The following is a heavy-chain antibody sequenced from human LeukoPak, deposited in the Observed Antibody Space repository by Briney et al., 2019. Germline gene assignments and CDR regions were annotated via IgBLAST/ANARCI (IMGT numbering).Heavy chain of an antibody. J-gene: IGHJ4*02. CDR2: ISYDGSNK. V-gene: IGHV3-30*18. D-gene: IGHD6-13*01. CDR3: AKDHGIAAAGTDY. Sequence: PGGSLRLSCAASGFTFSSYGMHWVRQAPGKGLEWVAVISYDGSNKYYADSVKGRFTISRDNSKNTLYLQMNSLRAEDTAVYYCAKDHGIAAAGTDYWGQGTLVTVSS. CDR1: GFTFSSYG.